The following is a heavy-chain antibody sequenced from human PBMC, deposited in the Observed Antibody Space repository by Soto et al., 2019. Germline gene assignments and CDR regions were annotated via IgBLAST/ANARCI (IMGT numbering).Heavy chain of an antibody. CDR2: INAGNGNT. V-gene: IGHV1-3*01. CDR3: ARDTSMVTDF. D-gene: IGHD5-18*01. Sequence: QVPLVQSGAEVKKPGASVKVSCQASGYTFTSHAIHWVRQAPGQRLEWMGWINAGNGNTKYSQKFQDRVTITGDTSASTAYMELSSLRSEDTAVYYCARDTSMVTDFWGQGTLVTVSS. J-gene: IGHJ4*02. CDR1: GYTFTSHA.